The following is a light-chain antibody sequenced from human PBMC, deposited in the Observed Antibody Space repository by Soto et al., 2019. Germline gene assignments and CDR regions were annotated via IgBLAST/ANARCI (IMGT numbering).Light chain of an antibody. CDR3: TPYAGGNNV. V-gene: IGLV2-8*01. J-gene: IGLJ1*01. CDR2: EVN. CDR1: SSDVGGYNY. Sequence: QSALTQPPSASGSPGQSVTISCTGTSSDVGGYNYVSWYQQHPGKVPKLMVYEVNKRPPGVPDRSSGSKSGNTASLTVSGLQAEDEADYYCTPYAGGNNVFGTGTKLTF.